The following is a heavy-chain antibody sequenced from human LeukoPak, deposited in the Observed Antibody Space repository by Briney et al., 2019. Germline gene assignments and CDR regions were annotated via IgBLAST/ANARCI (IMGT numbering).Heavy chain of an antibody. V-gene: IGHV1-18*01. D-gene: IGHD1-26*01. Sequence: GASVKVSCKASGYTFTSYGISWVRQAPGQGLQWMGWISTDNGDTNFAQKLQGRVTMTTDTSASTAYMELRSLRSDDTAVYWCGRSGSYLPVDYWGQGTLVTVSS. CDR3: GRSGSYLPVDY. CDR2: ISTDNGDT. J-gene: IGHJ4*02. CDR1: GYTFTSYG.